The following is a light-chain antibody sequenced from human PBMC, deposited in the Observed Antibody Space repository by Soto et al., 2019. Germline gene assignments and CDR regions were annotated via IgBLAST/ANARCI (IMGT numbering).Light chain of an antibody. CDR2: DVS. CDR3: SSYSSSSTPEV. V-gene: IGLV2-14*01. CDR1: SSDVGGYNF. Sequence: QSALTQPASVPGSPGQSITISCTGTSSDVGGYNFVSWYQQYPGKAPKLMIYDVSNRPSGVSNRFSGSKSGNTASLTISGLQAEDEADYYCSSYSSSSTPEVFGTGTKLTVL. J-gene: IGLJ1*01.